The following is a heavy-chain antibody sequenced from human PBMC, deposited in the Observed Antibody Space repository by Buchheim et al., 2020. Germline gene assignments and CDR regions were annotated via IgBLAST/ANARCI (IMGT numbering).Heavy chain of an antibody. D-gene: IGHD3-16*01. V-gene: IGHV3-48*03. CDR1: GFSLRSHE. CDR2: IQMGDSHT. CDR3: VRDKSIAGDKLDV. Sequence: QLVQSGGGLVQPGGSLRLSCAASGFSLRSHEMSWVRQAPGKGLERVSTIQMGDSHTYYAHFVEGRFIISRDRATNARYLQMTSLRAEDTAVYYCVRDKSIAGDKLDVWGQGT. J-gene: IGHJ3*01.